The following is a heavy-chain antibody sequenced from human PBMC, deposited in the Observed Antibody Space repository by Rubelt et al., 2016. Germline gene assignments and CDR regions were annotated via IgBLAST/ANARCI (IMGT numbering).Heavy chain of an antibody. J-gene: IGHJ5*02. Sequence: QLQLQESGPGLLKPSETLSLTCAVSGASVSSTTYYWSWVRQLPGGRLEWVANWYHDGSLFYNPSLTGRASRSSATSENHLSLWMTSVTVADTATDYCARHYSALDHCGQGTLVTVSS. D-gene: IGHD2-15*01. CDR3: ARHYSALDH. CDR2: WYHDGSL. V-gene: IGHV4-39*01. CDR1: GASVSSTTYY.